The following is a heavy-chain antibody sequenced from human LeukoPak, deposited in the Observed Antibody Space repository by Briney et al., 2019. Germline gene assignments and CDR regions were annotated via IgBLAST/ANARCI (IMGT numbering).Heavy chain of an antibody. Sequence: AGGSLRLSCAASGFTFSSYSMNWVRQAPGKGLEWVSSINSSSSYIYYADSVKGRFTISRDNAKNSLYLQMNSLRAEDTAVYYCAREGDFWSGYQYFDYWGQGTLVTVSS. J-gene: IGHJ4*02. CDR2: INSSSSYI. CDR1: GFTFSSYS. V-gene: IGHV3-21*01. CDR3: AREGDFWSGYQYFDY. D-gene: IGHD3-3*01.